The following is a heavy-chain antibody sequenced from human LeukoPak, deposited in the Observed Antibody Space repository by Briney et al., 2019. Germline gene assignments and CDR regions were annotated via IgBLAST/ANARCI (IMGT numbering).Heavy chain of an antibody. J-gene: IGHJ4*02. CDR2: ISSSSSYI. CDR3: ASPGSIVVVPAAIFTYYFDY. Sequence: GGSLRLSCAASGFTFSSYSMNWVRQAPGKRLEWVSSISSSSSYIYYADLVKGRFTISRDNAKNSLYLQMNSLRAEDTAVYYCASPGSIVVVPAAIFTYYFDYWGQGTLVTVSS. D-gene: IGHD2-2*02. CDR1: GFTFSSYS. V-gene: IGHV3-21*01.